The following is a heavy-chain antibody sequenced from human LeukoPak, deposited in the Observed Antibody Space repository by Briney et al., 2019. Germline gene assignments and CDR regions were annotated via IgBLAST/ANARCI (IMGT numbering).Heavy chain of an antibody. J-gene: IGHJ4*02. CDR3: ASSDGYDYPYYFDY. CDR1: GYTFSSYD. V-gene: IGHV1-2*02. CDR2: INPNSGGT. Sequence: ASVQVSCKASGYTFSSYDLNWVRQATGQGLEWMGWINPNSGGTNYAQKFQGRVTMTRDTSISTAYMELSRLRSDDTAVYYCASSDGYDYPYYFDYWGQGTLVTVSS. D-gene: IGHD5-12*01.